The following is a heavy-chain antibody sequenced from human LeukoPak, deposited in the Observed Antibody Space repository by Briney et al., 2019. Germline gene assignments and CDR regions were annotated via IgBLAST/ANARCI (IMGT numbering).Heavy chain of an antibody. V-gene: IGHV4-59*12. CDR2: IYYSGST. Sequence: SETLSLTCTVSGGSISSYPWSWIRQPPGKGLEWIGYIYYSGSTNYNPSLKSRVTISVDKSKNQFSLKLSSLTAADTAVYYCARASSDFDYWGQGTLVTVSS. CDR3: ARASSDFDY. J-gene: IGHJ4*02. CDR1: GGSISSYP.